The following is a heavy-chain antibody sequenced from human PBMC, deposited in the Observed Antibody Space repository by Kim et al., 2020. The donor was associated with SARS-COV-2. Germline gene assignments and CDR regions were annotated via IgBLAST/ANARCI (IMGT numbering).Heavy chain of an antibody. D-gene: IGHD5-12*01. V-gene: IGHV3-43*01. Sequence: GGSLRLSCAASGFTFDDYTMHWVRQAPGKGLEWVSLISWDGGSTYYADSVKGRFTISRDNSKNSLYLQMNSLRTEDTALYYCAKNRLGGVATIDLFDYWGQGTLVTVSS. CDR2: ISWDGGST. J-gene: IGHJ4*02. CDR3: AKNRLGGVATIDLFDY. CDR1: GFTFDDYT.